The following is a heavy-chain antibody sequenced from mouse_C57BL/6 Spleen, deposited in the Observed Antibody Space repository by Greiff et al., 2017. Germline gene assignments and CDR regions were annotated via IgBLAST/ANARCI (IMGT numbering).Heavy chain of an antibody. CDR1: GFNITNTY. Sequence: EVQLVESVPELVRPGASVKLSCTASGFNITNTYMHWVKQRPEQGLEWIGRIDPANGITKYNPKFQGKATLTADTSTNTAYLQLSSLTSEDTAIDYCASGVVRGSLFAYWGQGTLVTVSA. CDR2: IDPANGIT. CDR3: ASGVVRGSLFAY. V-gene: IGHV14-3*01. J-gene: IGHJ3*01.